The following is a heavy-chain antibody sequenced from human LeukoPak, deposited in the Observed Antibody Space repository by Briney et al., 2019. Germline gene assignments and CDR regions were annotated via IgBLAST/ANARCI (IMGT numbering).Heavy chain of an antibody. D-gene: IGHD5-18*01. CDR2: FSYSGST. J-gene: IGHJ4*02. CDR1: GGSISNYY. V-gene: IGHV4-59*08. CDR3: ARHPYTAMAHFDY. Sequence: ASETLSLICTVSGGSISNYYWSWIRQPPGKGLEWIGYFSYSGSTNSNPSLKSRVTISVDTSKNQFSLRLNSVTAADTAVYYCARHPYTAMAHFDYWGQGTLVIASS.